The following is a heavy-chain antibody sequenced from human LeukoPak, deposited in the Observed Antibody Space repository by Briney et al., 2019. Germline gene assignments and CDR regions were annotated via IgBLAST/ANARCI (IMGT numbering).Heavy chain of an antibody. CDR3: ARGADSSGYYSIFYFDY. CDR1: GGSISSYY. J-gene: IGHJ4*02. D-gene: IGHD3-22*01. Sequence: PSETLSLTCTVSGGSISSYYWNWIRQPPGKGLEWIGYIYYSGSTNYNPALKSRVTISVDTSKNQFSLKLSSVTAADTAVYYCARGADSSGYYSIFYFDYWGQGTLVTVSS. V-gene: IGHV4-59*01. CDR2: IYYSGST.